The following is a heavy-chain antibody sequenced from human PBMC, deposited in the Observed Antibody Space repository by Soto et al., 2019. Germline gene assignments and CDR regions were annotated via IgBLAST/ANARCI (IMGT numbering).Heavy chain of an antibody. J-gene: IGHJ4*02. Sequence: QITLNESGPTPVKPRQTLTLPCTFSGFSLTTSGVGVGWIRQSPGKAPEWLALIYWDDDKRYSPSLKSRLTITKDTSKNQVVLTMADLDPADTATYYCAHRVLRTVFGLVTTTAIYFDFWGQGTPGAVSS. D-gene: IGHD3-3*01. V-gene: IGHV2-5*02. CDR2: IYWDDDK. CDR3: AHRVLRTVFGLVTTTAIYFDF. CDR1: GFSLTTSGVG.